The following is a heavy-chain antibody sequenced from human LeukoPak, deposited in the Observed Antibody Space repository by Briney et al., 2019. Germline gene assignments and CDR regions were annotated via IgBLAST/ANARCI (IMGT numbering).Heavy chain of an antibody. CDR2: ISSSGSTI. V-gene: IGHV3-48*03. CDR3: ARDLNRDGMGI. CDR1: GFTFSSYE. D-gene: IGHD3-10*01. Sequence: GGSLRLSCAASGFTFSSYEMNWVRQAPGKGLEWVSYISSSGSTIYYADSVKGRFTISRDNAKNSLYLQMNSLRAEDTAVYYCARDLNRDGMGIWGQGTMVTVSS. J-gene: IGHJ3*02.